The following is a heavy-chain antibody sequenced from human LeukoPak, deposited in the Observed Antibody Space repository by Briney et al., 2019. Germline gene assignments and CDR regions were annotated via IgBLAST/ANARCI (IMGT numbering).Heavy chain of an antibody. J-gene: IGHJ4*02. Sequence: GRSLRLSCAASGFAFNTYAMHWVRQAPGQGLEWVALIWHDGSHKFYSNPVRGQFTISRDNSKNTVSLQMNNLRPEDTAVYYCAREISGSGSYPDFWGQGTLVTVSS. V-gene: IGHV3-33*01. CDR2: IWHDGSHK. CDR3: AREISGSGSYPDF. D-gene: IGHD3-10*01. CDR1: GFAFNTYA.